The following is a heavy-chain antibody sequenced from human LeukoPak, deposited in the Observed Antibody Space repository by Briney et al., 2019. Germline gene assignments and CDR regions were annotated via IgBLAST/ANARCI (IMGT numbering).Heavy chain of an antibody. CDR1: GGSLSSYY. Sequence: PSETLSLTCTVSGGSLSSYYWSWLRQPPGKGLEWIGYIYYSGSTNYNPSLKSRVTISVDTSKNQFSLKLSSVTAADTAVYYCARATAPVRYSSSWFDPWGQGTLVTVSS. J-gene: IGHJ5*02. D-gene: IGHD6-19*01. V-gene: IGHV4-59*01. CDR2: IYYSGST. CDR3: ARATAPVRYSSSWFDP.